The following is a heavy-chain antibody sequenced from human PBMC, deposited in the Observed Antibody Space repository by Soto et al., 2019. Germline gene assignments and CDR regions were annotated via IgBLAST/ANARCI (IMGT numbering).Heavy chain of an antibody. CDR3: ARGDGAEGAAIDI. Sequence: TGGSLRLSCVVSGFTFSDHYMNWVRRAPGKGLQWVAYISSRSSEINYADPVKGRFTISRDNAKNSVFLHMTRLTSEDTGVYFCARGDGAEGAAIDIWGQGTLVTVSS. CDR2: ISSRSSEI. D-gene: IGHD1-26*01. J-gene: IGHJ4*02. V-gene: IGHV3-11*06. CDR1: GFTFSDHY.